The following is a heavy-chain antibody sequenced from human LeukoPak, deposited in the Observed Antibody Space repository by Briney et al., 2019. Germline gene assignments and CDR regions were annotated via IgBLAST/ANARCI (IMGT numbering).Heavy chain of an antibody. D-gene: IGHD2-21*02. CDR1: GGTFSSYA. CDR2: ISAYNGNT. J-gene: IGHJ4*02. V-gene: IGHV1-18*01. CDR3: ARAENCGGDCYSDY. Sequence: ASVKVSCKASGGTFSSYAISWVRQAPGQGLEWMGWISAYNGNTNYAQKLQGRVTMTTDTSTSTAYMELRSLRSDDTAVYYCARAENCGGDCYSDYWGQGTLVTVS.